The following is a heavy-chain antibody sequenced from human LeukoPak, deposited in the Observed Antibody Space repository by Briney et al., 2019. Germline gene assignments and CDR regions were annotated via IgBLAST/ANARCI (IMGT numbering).Heavy chain of an antibody. J-gene: IGHJ4*02. Sequence: SETLSLTCTVSGGSISSGGYYWSWIRQPPGKGLEWIGYIYYSGNTNYNPSLKSRVTISVDTSKNQFSLKLSSVTAADTAVYYCASYVWGSYFGPKRFDYWGQGTLVTVSS. CDR2: IYYSGNT. V-gene: IGHV4-61*08. CDR1: GGSISSGGYY. CDR3: ASYVWGSYFGPKRFDY. D-gene: IGHD3-16*01.